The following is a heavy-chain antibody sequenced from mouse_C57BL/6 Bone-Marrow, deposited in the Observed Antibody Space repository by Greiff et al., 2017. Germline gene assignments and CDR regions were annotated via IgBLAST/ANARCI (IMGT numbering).Heavy chain of an antibody. V-gene: IGHV1-81*01. CDR2: IYPRSGNT. Sequence: VHLVESGAELARPGASVKLSCKASGYTFTSYGISWVKQRTGQGLEWIGEIYPRSGNTYYNEKFKGKATLTADKSSSTAYMALRSLTSEDSAVYFCARSELFFFDYWGQGTTLTVSS. CDR3: ARSELFFFDY. J-gene: IGHJ2*01. CDR1: GYTFTSYG. D-gene: IGHD3-3*01.